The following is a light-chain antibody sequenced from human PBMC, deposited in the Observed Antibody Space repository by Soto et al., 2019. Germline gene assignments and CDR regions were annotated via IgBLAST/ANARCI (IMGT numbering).Light chain of an antibody. CDR3: QSYDSSLSVV. CDR2: NNN. Sequence: QSVLTQPPSVSGAPGQRVTISCTGSSSNIGAPYDVHWYQHLPGTAPNLLIYNNNNRPSGVPDRFSGSKSGTSASLAITGLQAEDEADYYCQSYDSSLSVVFGGGTKLTVL. CDR1: SSNIGAPYD. J-gene: IGLJ2*01. V-gene: IGLV1-40*01.